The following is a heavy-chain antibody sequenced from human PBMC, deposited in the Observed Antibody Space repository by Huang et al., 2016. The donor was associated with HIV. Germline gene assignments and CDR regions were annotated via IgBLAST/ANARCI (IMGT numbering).Heavy chain of an antibody. CDR1: GVTFNYHA. D-gene: IGHD3-10*01. CDR3: ARDRDYFQY. J-gene: IGHJ4*02. CDR2: ISGGGDT. V-gene: IGHV3-23*01. Sequence: EVQLLESGGGLVKPGGSLRLSCATSGVTFNYHAMTWVRQSPGKGVEWVASISGGGDTYYADSVRGRFSISRDSSQNTLYLHMNSLRAEDTAVYFCARDRDYFQYWGQGTLVTVSS.